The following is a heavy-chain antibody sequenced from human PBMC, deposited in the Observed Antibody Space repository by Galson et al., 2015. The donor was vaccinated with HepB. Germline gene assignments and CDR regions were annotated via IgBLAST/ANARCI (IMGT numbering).Heavy chain of an antibody. Sequence: SLRLSCAASGFTFTNYGIHWVRQAPGAGLEWVAVIWFDGSKTNYAESVKGRFSISRDDSENTVTLQMKSLRAEDTAIYYCARDGGAASGTWYYFNFWGQGTLVSVSS. CDR1: GFTFTNYG. CDR3: ARDGGAASGTWYYFNF. D-gene: IGHD6-13*01. V-gene: IGHV3-33*01. J-gene: IGHJ4*02. CDR2: IWFDGSKT.